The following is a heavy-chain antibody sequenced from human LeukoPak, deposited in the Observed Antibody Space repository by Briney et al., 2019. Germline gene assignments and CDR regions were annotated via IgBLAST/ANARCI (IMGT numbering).Heavy chain of an antibody. CDR3: ARGYTVTTSDY. D-gene: IGHD4-11*01. V-gene: IGHV1-69*01. J-gene: IGHJ4*02. CDR2: IIPIFGTA. CDR1: GGTFTTYA. Sequence: SVKVSCKASGGTFTTYAFSWVRQAPGQGLEWMGGIIPIFGTANSAQKFQGRVTITADESTRSVYMELSSLSSEDTAVYYCARGYTVTTSDYWGQGTLVTVSS.